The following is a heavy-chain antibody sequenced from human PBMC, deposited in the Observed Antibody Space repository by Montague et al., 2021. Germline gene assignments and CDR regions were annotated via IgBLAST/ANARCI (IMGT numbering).Heavy chain of an antibody. CDR1: GFTFSNYW. CDR3: ARDQGQGYCGGDCYVGLDY. J-gene: IGHJ4*02. D-gene: IGHD2-21*01. Sequence: SLRPSCAASGFTFSNYWMSWVRQAPGKGLEWVANIKQDGSEKHYVDSVKGRFTISRDNAKNSLYLQMNSLRAKDTAVYFCARDQGQGYCGGDCYVGLDYWGQGTLVTVSS. V-gene: IGHV3-7*01. CDR2: IKQDGSEK.